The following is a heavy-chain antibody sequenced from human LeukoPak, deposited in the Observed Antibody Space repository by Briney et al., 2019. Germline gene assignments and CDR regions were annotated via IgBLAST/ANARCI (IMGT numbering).Heavy chain of an antibody. CDR3: AREGSTAIDY. Sequence: GESLRLSCAASGLTFSRYWMHWVRIAPGKGLVWVSSMNSDGSSTSYADSVKGRFTISRDNAKNTLYLQMNSLRAEDTAVYYCAREGSTAIDYWGQGTLVIVSS. D-gene: IGHD2-2*01. CDR2: MNSDGSST. J-gene: IGHJ4*02. CDR1: GLTFSRYW. V-gene: IGHV3-74*01.